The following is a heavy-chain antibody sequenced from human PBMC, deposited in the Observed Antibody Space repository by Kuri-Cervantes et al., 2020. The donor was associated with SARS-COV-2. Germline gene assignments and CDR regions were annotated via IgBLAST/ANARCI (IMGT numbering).Heavy chain of an antibody. V-gene: IGHV4-59*12. CDR1: GGSMSSYY. CDR2: IYYNEST. Sequence: SETLSHTCTVSGGSMSSYYWSWIRQPPGKGLEWIGYIYYNESTNYNPPLKSRVTISVDTSKNQFSLKLSSVTAADTAVYYWARRSFLEWTPFDYWGQGTLVTVSS. J-gene: IGHJ4*02. CDR3: ARRSFLEWTPFDY. D-gene: IGHD3-3*01.